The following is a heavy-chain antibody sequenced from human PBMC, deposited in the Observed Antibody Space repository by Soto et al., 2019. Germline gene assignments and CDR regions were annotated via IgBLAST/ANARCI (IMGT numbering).Heavy chain of an antibody. CDR2: IYSGGST. D-gene: IGHD2-2*02. Sequence: GGSLRLSCAASGFTVSSNYMSWVRQAPGKGLEWVSVIYSGGSTYYADSVKGRFTISRDNSKNTLYLQMNSLRAEDTAVYYCARDPQLLHCSSTSCYSTLGPMDVWGKGTTVTVSS. J-gene: IGHJ6*03. CDR1: GFTVSSNY. CDR3: ARDPQLLHCSSTSCYSTLGPMDV. V-gene: IGHV3-66*01.